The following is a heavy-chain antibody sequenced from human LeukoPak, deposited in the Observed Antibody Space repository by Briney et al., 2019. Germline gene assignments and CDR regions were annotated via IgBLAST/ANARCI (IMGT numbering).Heavy chain of an antibody. CDR1: GGSISSSNW. CDR3: ALAGDLDY. D-gene: IGHD7-27*01. CDR2: IYHSGST. V-gene: IGHV4-4*02. Sequence: SGTLSLTCAVSGGSISSSNWWSWVRQPPGKGLEWIGEIYHSGSTNYNPSLKRRVTMSVDTSKNQFSLKLSSVTAADTAVYYCALAGDLDYWGQGTLVTVSS. J-gene: IGHJ4*02.